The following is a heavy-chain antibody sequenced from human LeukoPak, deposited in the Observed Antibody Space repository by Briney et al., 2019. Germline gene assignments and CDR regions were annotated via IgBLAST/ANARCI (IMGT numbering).Heavy chain of an antibody. CDR1: GGSISSGGYY. CDR3: ARGSRSSGLDY. V-gene: IGHV4-31*03. D-gene: IGHD3-22*01. Sequence: NPSQTLSLTCTVSGGSISSGGYYWSWIRQHPGKGLEWIGYIYYSGSTYYNPSLKSRVTISVDTSKNQFSLKLSSVTAADTAVYYCARGSRSSGLDYWGQGTLVTVSS. CDR2: IYYSGST. J-gene: IGHJ4*02.